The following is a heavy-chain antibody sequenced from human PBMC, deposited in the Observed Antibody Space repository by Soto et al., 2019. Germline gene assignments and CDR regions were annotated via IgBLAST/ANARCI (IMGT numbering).Heavy chain of an antibody. D-gene: IGHD3-22*01. Sequence: QVQLVESGGGVVQPGRSLRRSCAASGFSFSTSTMHWVRLTAGKGLEWVALVSDYGSNADYADSVQGRFTISRENAQNTLFLQMDSLRPADTAIYYCAGVRPSDNGYPFFDSLGQVTLVTVSS. CDR3: AGVRPSDNGYPFFDS. CDR2: VSDYGSNA. V-gene: IGHV3-30-3*01. CDR1: GFSFSTST. J-gene: IGHJ4*02.